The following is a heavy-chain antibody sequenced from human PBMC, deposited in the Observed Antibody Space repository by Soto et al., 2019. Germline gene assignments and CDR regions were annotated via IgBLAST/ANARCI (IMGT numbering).Heavy chain of an antibody. CDR2: IYYSGYS. CDR3: ARHNGPLYVGYYYDMDV. V-gene: IGHV4-39*01. J-gene: IGHJ6*02. Sequence: SDTLSLTCTFFGLSISSSSYYWGWIRQPPGKGLELIGSIYYSGYSYYNPSLKSRVTISVDTSNNQFSLKLSSVTAADTAVYYCARHNGPLYVGYYYDMDVWGQGTTVT. CDR1: GLSISSSSYY. D-gene: IGHD3-16*01.